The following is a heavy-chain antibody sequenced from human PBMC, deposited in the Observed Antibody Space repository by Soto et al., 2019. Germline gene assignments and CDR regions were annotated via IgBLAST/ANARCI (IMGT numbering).Heavy chain of an antibody. CDR3: AKDVGFQQHLFVFDH. Sequence: SVKVSCQASGCTFTDCAFSWVRQARGKGLEWIACIIRICSSSNYAHKFQGRLTISADTAKSTAYMELSSLRSDDTAIYYCAKDVGFQQHLFVFDHWGQGTLVTVSS. D-gene: IGHD3-10*02. CDR2: IIRICSSS. V-gene: IGHV1-69*06. J-gene: IGHJ4*02. CDR1: GCTFTDCA.